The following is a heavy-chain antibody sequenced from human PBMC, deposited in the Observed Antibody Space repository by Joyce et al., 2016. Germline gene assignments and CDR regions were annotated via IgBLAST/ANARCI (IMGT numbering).Heavy chain of an antibody. CDR3: ARNGAYSQDS. Sequence: QVQLQESGPGLVKPSGTLSLTCAVSGGPISSAHWWSWVRQPPGQGLEWIGEIYLGGSTTYNPSLKSRVTISVDKSKNQLSLKMNSVTAADTAVYYCARNGAYSQDSWGQGTLVTVSS. J-gene: IGHJ5*01. CDR1: GGPISSAHW. CDR2: IYLGGST. D-gene: IGHD5-12*01. V-gene: IGHV4-4*02.